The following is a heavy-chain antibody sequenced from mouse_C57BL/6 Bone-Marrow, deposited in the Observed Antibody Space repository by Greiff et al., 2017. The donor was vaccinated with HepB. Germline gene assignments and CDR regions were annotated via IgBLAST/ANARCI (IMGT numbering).Heavy chain of an antibody. CDR1: GYTFTGYW. D-gene: IGHD1-1*01. J-gene: IGHJ4*01. CDR2: IDPSDSET. CDR3: ARGWRSYLYYYALDY. V-gene: IGHV1-52*01. Sequence: VQLQQPGAELVRPGSSVKLSCKASGYTFTGYWMHWVKQRPIQGLEWIGNIDPSDSETYYNQKFKDKATLTVDKSSSTAYMQLSSLTSEDSAVYFCARGWRSYLYYYALDYWGQGASVTVSS.